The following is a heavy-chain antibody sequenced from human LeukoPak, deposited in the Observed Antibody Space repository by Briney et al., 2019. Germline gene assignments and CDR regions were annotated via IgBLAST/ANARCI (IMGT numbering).Heavy chain of an antibody. CDR1: GYTFTSYD. CDR2: MNPNSGNT. J-gene: IGHJ4*02. D-gene: IGHD3-9*01. CDR3: ARGPRPLLRYFDWLLFDY. Sequence: ASVTVSCKASGYTFTSYDINWVRQATGQGLEWMGWMNPNSGNTGYAQKFQGRVTMTRNTSISTAYMELSSLRSEDTAVYYCARGPRPLLRYFDWLLFDYWGQGTLVTVSS. V-gene: IGHV1-8*01.